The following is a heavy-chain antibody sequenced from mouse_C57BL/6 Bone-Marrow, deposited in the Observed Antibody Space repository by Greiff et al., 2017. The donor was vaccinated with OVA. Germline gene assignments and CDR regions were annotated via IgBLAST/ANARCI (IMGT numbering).Heavy chain of an antibody. CDR1: GYTFTSYG. D-gene: IGHD1-1*01. CDR3: ARTLYYGRDFDY. V-gene: IGHV1-81*01. CDR2: IYPRSGNT. J-gene: IGHJ2*01. Sequence: LVESGAELARPGASVKLSCKASGYTFTSYGISWVKQRTGQGLEWIGEIYPRSGNTYYNEKFKGKATLTADKSSSTAYMELRSLTSEDSAVYFCARTLYYGRDFDYWGQGTTLTVSS.